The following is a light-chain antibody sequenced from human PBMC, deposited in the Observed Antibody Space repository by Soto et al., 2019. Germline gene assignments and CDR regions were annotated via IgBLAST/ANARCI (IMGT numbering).Light chain of an antibody. CDR1: QSLRHTNGDHY. V-gene: IGKV2-28*01. Sequence: DIVMTQSPLALPVTPGEPASISCRSSQSLRHTNGDHYLDWYVQKPGQSPQLLLYLTSNRASGVPDRFSGGGSGTEFTLKISRVESEDVGVYYCMQALQTPRTFGQGTKLEIK. CDR2: LTS. CDR3: MQALQTPRT. J-gene: IGKJ2*01.